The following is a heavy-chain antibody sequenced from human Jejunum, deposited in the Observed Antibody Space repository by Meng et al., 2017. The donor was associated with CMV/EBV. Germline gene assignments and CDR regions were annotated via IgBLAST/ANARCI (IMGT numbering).Heavy chain of an antibody. D-gene: IGHD2-8*01. V-gene: IGHV3-11*06. CDR2: VSSVSSYT. CDR1: GFTFDDYY. J-gene: IGHJ4*02. Sequence: VQRGESGGGLVKPGGALRLSCAASGFTFDDYYMNWIRQAPGKGLEWVSSVSSVSSYTNYADSVKGRFTISRDNAKNSLYLQMNSLRAEDTAVYYCARDRYCTNGVCYTHFDSWGQGTLVTVSS. CDR3: ARDRYCTNGVCYTHFDS.